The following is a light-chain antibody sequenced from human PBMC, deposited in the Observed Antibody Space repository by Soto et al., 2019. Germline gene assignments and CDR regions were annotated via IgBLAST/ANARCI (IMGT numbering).Light chain of an antibody. CDR1: SSDVGGYNF. CDR2: DVI. J-gene: IGLJ2*01. CDR3: SSYTNTNPHVV. V-gene: IGLV2-14*03. Sequence: QTVVPQPASVSASPGQSITISCTGSSSDVGGYNFVSWYQHHPGQAPKLMIYDVITRPSGVSNRFSGSKSGNTASLTISGLQAEDDADYYCSSYTNTNPHVVFGGGTKLSVL.